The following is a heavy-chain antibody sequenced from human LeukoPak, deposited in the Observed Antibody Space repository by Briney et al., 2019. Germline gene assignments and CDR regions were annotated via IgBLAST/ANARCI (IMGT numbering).Heavy chain of an antibody. J-gene: IGHJ5*02. CDR3: ATLPGYCTNGVCHHGT. CDR2: FDPEDGET. CDR1: VYTLTNLS. Sequence: ASVTVSFKFSVYTLTNLSMHWVRQAPGKRRKWRGGFDPEDGETIYAQKFQRRVTMTEATSTDTAYMELSSLRSEDTAVYYCATLPGYCTNGVCHHGTWGQGTLVTVSS. V-gene: IGHV1-24*01. D-gene: IGHD2-8*01.